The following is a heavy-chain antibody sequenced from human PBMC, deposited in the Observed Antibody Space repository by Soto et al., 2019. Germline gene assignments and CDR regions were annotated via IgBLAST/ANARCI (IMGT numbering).Heavy chain of an antibody. CDR1: GGSISSYY. Sequence: QVQLQESGPGLVKPSETLSLTCTVSGGSISSYYWSWIRQPAGKGLEWIGRIYTSGSTNYNPSLKSRVTMSVDTSKNQFSLKLSSVTAADTAVYYCARDPYDFWSAYLYDRSPYYYYGMDVWGQGTTVTVSS. V-gene: IGHV4-4*07. CDR3: ARDPYDFWSAYLYDRSPYYYYGMDV. D-gene: IGHD3-3*01. J-gene: IGHJ6*02. CDR2: IYTSGST.